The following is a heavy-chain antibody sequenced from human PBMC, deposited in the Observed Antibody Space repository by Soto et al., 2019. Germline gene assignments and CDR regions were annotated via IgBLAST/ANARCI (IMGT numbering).Heavy chain of an antibody. Sequence: QVQLQESGPGLVKPSETLSLTCTVSGGSIRNFYWSWIRQPPGKGLECLGYAYYSVTTNYNPSLRSRVTIALDTSKNPFSLKLSSVTAADAAVYYCGRGVAPAVFDYWGQGSLVTVSS. V-gene: IGHV4-59*01. CDR1: GGSIRNFY. CDR3: GRGVAPAVFDY. J-gene: IGHJ4*02. CDR2: AYYSVTT. D-gene: IGHD2-2*01.